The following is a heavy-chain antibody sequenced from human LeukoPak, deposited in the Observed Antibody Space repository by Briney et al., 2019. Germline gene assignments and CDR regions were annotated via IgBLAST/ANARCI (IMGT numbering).Heavy chain of an antibody. D-gene: IGHD1-26*01. CDR2: VYSTGST. CDR3: ARAKGGSYGFNFES. Sequence: SETLSLTCSVSGDSLSPYYWNWIRQTPEKGLEWSGYVYSTGSTYYNPSLKSRVTISVETSKNQFSLNLKSVTAADAAVYYCARAKGGSYGFNFESWGQGTRVSVSS. V-gene: IGHV4-59*12. J-gene: IGHJ4*02. CDR1: GDSLSPYY.